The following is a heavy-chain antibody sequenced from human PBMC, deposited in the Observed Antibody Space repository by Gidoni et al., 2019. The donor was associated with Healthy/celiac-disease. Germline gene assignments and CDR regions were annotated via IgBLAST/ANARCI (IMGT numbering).Heavy chain of an antibody. J-gene: IGHJ4*02. D-gene: IGHD6-19*01. V-gene: IGHV4-38-2*02. CDR3: ARDKRGGWLVLLYYDY. Sequence: QVQLQESGPGLVKPSETLSLTCTVPGYSISSGYYWGWIRQPPGKGLEWIGSIYHSGSTYYNPSLKSRVTISVDTSKNQFSLKLSSVTAADTAVYYCARDKRGGWLVLLYYDYWGQGTLVTVSS. CDR1: GYSISSGYY. CDR2: IYHSGST.